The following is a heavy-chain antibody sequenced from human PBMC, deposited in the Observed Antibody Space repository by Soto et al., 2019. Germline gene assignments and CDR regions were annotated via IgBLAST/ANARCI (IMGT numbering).Heavy chain of an antibody. D-gene: IGHD4-17*01. J-gene: IGHJ4*02. CDR3: ARVGNGEYLFYY. CDR1: GFTFSNYW. V-gene: IGHV3-74*01. Sequence: EVQLVESGGGLVQPGGSLRLSCAASGFTFSNYWMHWVRQAPGKGLVWVSRINSDGGTTSYADSVKGRFTISRDNAKNTLYLQMNGLRAEDTAVYYCARVGNGEYLFYYWGQGTLVTVSS. CDR2: INSDGGTT.